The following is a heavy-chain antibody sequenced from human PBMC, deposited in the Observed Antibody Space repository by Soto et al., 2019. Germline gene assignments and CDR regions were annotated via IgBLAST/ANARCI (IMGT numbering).Heavy chain of an antibody. D-gene: IGHD3-22*01. CDR2: ISGSGGST. V-gene: IGHV3-23*01. CDR1: GFTFSRYA. Sequence: GGSLRLSCAASGFTFSRYAMSWGRQAPGKGLEWVSAISGSGGSTYYADSVKGRFTISRDNSKNTLYLQMNSLRAEDTAVYYCAKDYYDSSGYYAGFDYWGQGTLVTVSS. CDR3: AKDYYDSSGYYAGFDY. J-gene: IGHJ4*02.